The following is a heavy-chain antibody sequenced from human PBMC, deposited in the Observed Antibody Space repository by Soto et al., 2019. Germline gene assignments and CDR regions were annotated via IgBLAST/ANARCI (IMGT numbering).Heavy chain of an antibody. D-gene: IGHD3-10*01. CDR3: ARGGLAMVWGGYYYYGMDV. CDR2: IYYSGST. V-gene: IGHV4-59*01. CDR1: GGSISSYY. Sequence: KPSETLSLTCTVSGGSISSYYWSWIRQPPGKGLEWIGYIYYSGSTNYNPSLKSRVTISVDTSKNQFSLKLSSVTAADTAVYYCARGGLAMVWGGYYYYGMDVWGQGTTVTVSS. J-gene: IGHJ6*02.